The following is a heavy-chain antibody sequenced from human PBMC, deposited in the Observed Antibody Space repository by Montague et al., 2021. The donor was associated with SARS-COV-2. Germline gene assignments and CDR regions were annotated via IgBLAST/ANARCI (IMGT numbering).Heavy chain of an antibody. Sequence: SETLSLTCDVYGGSFSSYWSWIRQPPGRGLEWVRQISHGGGTNYNPSLKSRVTISVDTSKNQVSLKLSSVTAADTAVYYCASHCGGGRCYFGMDVWGQGTTVTVSS. CDR1: GGSFSSY. CDR2: ISHGGGT. D-gene: IGHD2-15*01. V-gene: IGHV4-34*01. CDR3: ASHCGGGRCYFGMDV. J-gene: IGHJ6*02.